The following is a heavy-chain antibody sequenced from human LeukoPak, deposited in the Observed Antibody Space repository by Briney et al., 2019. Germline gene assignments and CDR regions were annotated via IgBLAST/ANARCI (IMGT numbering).Heavy chain of an antibody. V-gene: IGHV3-48*04. D-gene: IGHD1-14*01. Sequence: GGSLRLSCAASGLTFSHYGVHWVRQAPGKGLEWVSYISNSGDNIYYADSVKGRFTISRNNAKNSLFLQMSSLRVEDTAVYYCARGTGQLDYWGQGTQVTVSS. CDR1: GLTFSHYG. CDR2: ISNSGDNI. CDR3: ARGTGQLDY. J-gene: IGHJ4*02.